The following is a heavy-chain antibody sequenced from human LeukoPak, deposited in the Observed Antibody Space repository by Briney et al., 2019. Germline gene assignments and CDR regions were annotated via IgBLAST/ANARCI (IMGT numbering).Heavy chain of an antibody. D-gene: IGHD1-26*01. CDR3: AKALIVGVTGGGFDS. Sequence: GGSLRLSCAASGFTFSSYAMSWVRQAPGKGLEWVSAISGSGGSTYHADSVKGRFTISRDNSKNTLYMQMNSLRAEDTAVYHCAKALIVGVTGGGFDSWGQGTMVTVSS. J-gene: IGHJ3*02. CDR1: GFTFSSYA. V-gene: IGHV3-23*01. CDR2: ISGSGGST.